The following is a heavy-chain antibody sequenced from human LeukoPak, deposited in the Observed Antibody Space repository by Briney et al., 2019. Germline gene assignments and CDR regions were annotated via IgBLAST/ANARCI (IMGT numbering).Heavy chain of an antibody. CDR1: GFTFSSYA. CDR2: ISGSGGST. Sequence: PGGSLRLSRAASGFTFSSYAMSWVRQAPGKGLEWVSTISGSGGSTYYADSVKGRFTISRDNSKNTLYLQMNSLRAEDTAVYYCAKSDWYSSGFDFYYYYMDVWGKGTTVTISS. CDR3: AKSDWYSSGFDFYYYYMDV. V-gene: IGHV3-23*01. D-gene: IGHD6-19*01. J-gene: IGHJ6*03.